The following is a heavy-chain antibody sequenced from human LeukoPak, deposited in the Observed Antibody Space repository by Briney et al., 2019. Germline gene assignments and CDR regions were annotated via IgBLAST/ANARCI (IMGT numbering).Heavy chain of an antibody. D-gene: IGHD3-10*01. V-gene: IGHV4-59*04. CDR1: GGSISSYY. CDR3: AKSNGYGLVDI. Sequence: SETLSLTCTVSGGSISSYYWSWIRQTPGKGLEWIGNIFYSGGTYYSPSLTSRVTISLDTSRNQFSLRLNSVTAADTAVYYCAKSNGYGLVDIWGQGTRVTVSS. CDR2: IFYSGGT. J-gene: IGHJ3*02.